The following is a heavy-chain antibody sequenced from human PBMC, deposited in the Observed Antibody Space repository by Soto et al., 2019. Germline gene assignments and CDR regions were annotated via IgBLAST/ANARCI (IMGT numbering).Heavy chain of an antibody. CDR3: ARPYYDSSGYLASLGY. V-gene: IGHV3-21*01. Sequence: EVQLVESGGGLVKPGGSLRLSCAASGFTFSTYSMNWVRQAPGKGLEWVSSISSSSSYIYYADSVKGRFTISRDNAKNSLDPQMNSLTAEDTAVYYCARPYYDSSGYLASLGYWGQGTLVTVSS. CDR1: GFTFSTYS. J-gene: IGHJ4*02. CDR2: ISSSSSYI. D-gene: IGHD3-22*01.